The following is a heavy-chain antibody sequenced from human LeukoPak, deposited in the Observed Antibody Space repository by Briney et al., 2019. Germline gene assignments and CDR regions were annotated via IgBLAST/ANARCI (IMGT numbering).Heavy chain of an antibody. D-gene: IGHD3-3*01. CDR1: GYTFTGYY. CDR3: ARRYFWSGYPLDY. Sequence: GASVKVSCKASGYTFTGYYMHWVRQAPGQGLEWMGWINPNSGGTNYAQKFQGRVTMTRDTSISTAYMELSRLRSDDTAVYYCARRYFWSGYPLDYWGQGTLVTVSS. V-gene: IGHV1-2*02. CDR2: INPNSGGT. J-gene: IGHJ4*02.